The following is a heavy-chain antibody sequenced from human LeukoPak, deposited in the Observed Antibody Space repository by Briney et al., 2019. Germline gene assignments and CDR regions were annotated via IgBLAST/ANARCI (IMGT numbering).Heavy chain of an antibody. CDR3: AKDRVGAILYFDY. J-gene: IGHJ4*02. CDR1: GFTFSSYG. Sequence: GGSLRLSCAASGFTFSSYGMSWVRQAPGKGLEWVSAITGSGGSTYYADSVKGRFTISRDNSKNTLYLQMSSLRAEDTAVYYCAKDRVGAILYFDYWGQGTLVTVSS. V-gene: IGHV3-23*01. CDR2: ITGSGGST. D-gene: IGHD1-26*01.